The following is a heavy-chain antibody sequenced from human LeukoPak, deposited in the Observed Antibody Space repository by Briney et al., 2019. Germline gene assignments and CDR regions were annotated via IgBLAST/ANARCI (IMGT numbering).Heavy chain of an antibody. CDR1: GFTFSSYA. J-gene: IGHJ4*02. CDR2: ISGSGGST. Sequence: PGGSLRLSCAASGFTFSSYAMSWVRQAPGKGWKWVSAISGSGGSTYYPDSGKGRFTISKDNSKTTLYLQMNSLRAEDTAVYYCAKGPSGWYGDDYWGQGTLVTVSS. V-gene: IGHV3-23*01. D-gene: IGHD6-19*01. CDR3: AKGPSGWYGDDY.